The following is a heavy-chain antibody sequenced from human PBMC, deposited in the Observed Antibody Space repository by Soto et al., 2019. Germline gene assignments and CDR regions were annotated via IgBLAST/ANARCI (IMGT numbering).Heavy chain of an antibody. CDR3: VRGRSVLYLDL. D-gene: IGHD1-20*01. J-gene: IGHJ1*01. Sequence: SXKVSFKSSGYTXSDFYIHWVRQVPGQGLEWVGWINTKNGGINYAQKFQGRVTMTRDTSVNTSCMDLNRLNFYDSAIYYCVRGRSVLYLDLWGRGTQGTVS. V-gene: IGHV1-2*02. CDR1: GYTXSDFY. CDR2: INTKNGGI.